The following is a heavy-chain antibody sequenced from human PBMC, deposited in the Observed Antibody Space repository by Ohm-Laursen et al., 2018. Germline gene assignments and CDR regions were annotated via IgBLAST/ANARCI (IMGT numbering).Heavy chain of an antibody. D-gene: IGHD3-16*01. CDR3: ARGPVRGLTDY. CDR2: ISWNSGSI. Sequence: SLRLSCAASGFTFDDYAMHWVRQAPGKGLEWVSGISWNSGSIGYADSVKGRFTISRDNAKNSLYLQMNSLRAEDTAVYHCARGPVRGLTDYWGQGTLVTVSS. V-gene: IGHV3-9*01. J-gene: IGHJ4*02. CDR1: GFTFDDYA.